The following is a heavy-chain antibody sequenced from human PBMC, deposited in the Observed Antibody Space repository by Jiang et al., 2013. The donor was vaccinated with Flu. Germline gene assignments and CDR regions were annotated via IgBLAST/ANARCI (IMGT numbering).Heavy chain of an antibody. CDR3: ARQPECPRVVCYMDV. D-gene: IGHD3-16*01. CDR1: GFTFSSYG. CDR2: IWYDGSNK. Sequence: QLLESGGGVVQPGRSLRLSCAASGFTFSSYGMHWVRQAPGKGLEWVAVIWYDGSNKYYADSVKGRFTISRDNSKNTLYLQMNSLRAEDTAVYYCARQPECPRVVCYMDVWGKGTTVTVSS. J-gene: IGHJ6*03. V-gene: IGHV3-33*01.